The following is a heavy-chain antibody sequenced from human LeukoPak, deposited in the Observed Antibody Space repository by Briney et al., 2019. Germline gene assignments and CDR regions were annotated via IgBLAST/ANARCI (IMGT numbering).Heavy chain of an antibody. V-gene: IGHV4-39*07. Sequence: SETLSLTCTVSGGSISSTDDYWGWIRQPPGKGPEWIGSIYYTGSTYHNPSLKSRVTISEDPSKNQFSLKLRSVTAADTAVYYCAREDGTAMDNAFDIWSQGTMVTVSS. CDR3: AREDGTAMDNAFDI. J-gene: IGHJ3*02. CDR2: IYYTGST. CDR1: GGSISSTDDY. D-gene: IGHD5-18*01.